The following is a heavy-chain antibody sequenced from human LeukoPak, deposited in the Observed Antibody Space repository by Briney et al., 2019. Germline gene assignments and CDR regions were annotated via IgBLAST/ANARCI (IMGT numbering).Heavy chain of an antibody. CDR1: GGSISNYY. Sequence: SETLSLTCTVSGGSISNYYWSWIRQPPGKGLEWIGYIYYSGSTNYNPSLKSRVTISVDTSKNQLSLKLSSVTAADTAVYYCATSHSGSYSYYYGMDVWGQGTTVTVSS. V-gene: IGHV4-59*08. CDR2: IYYSGST. D-gene: IGHD3-10*01. J-gene: IGHJ6*02. CDR3: ATSHSGSYSYYYGMDV.